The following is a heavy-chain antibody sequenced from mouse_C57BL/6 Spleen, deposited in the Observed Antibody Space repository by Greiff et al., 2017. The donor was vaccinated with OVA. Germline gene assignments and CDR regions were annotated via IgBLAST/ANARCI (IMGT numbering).Heavy chain of an antibody. Sequence: QVQLKQSGAELARPGASVKLSCKASGYTFTSYGISWVKQRTGQGLEWIGEIYPRSGNTYYNEKFKGKATLTADKSSSTAYMELRSLTSEDSAVYFCARRDYDYEKGAMDYWGQGTSVTVSS. D-gene: IGHD2-4*01. J-gene: IGHJ4*01. V-gene: IGHV1-81*01. CDR3: ARRDYDYEKGAMDY. CDR1: GYTFTSYG. CDR2: IYPRSGNT.